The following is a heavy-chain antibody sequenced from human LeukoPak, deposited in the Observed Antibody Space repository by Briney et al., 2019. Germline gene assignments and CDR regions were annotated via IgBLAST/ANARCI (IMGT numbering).Heavy chain of an antibody. CDR2: ISGSGGST. J-gene: IGHJ4*02. D-gene: IGHD5-12*01. V-gene: IGHV3-23*01. CDR3: ARGGYSGYDPHFDY. CDR1: GFTFSSYA. Sequence: GGSLRLSCAASGFTFSSYAMSWVRQAPGKGLEWVSAISGSGGSTYYADSVKGRFTISRDNSKNTLYLQMNSLRAEDMAVYYCARGGYSGYDPHFDYWGQGTLVTVSS.